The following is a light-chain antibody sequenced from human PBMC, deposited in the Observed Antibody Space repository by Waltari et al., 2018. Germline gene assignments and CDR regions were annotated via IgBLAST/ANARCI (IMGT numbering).Light chain of an antibody. J-gene: IGKJ5*01. CDR1: QSVSSSN. CDR2: GAS. Sequence: DIVLTQSPGTLSLSPGERATLPCRASQSVSSSNLAWYQRKPGQAPRLLIYGASSRATGIPDRFSGSGSGTDFTLTISRLEPEDFAVYYCQQYGSSSITFGQGTRLEIK. V-gene: IGKV3-20*01. CDR3: QQYGSSSIT.